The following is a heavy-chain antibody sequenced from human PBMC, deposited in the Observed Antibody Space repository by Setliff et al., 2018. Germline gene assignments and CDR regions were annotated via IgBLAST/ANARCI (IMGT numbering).Heavy chain of an antibody. Sequence: TGGSLRLSCAASGFIFSTYWMSWVRQAPGKGLEWVANIKQDGSDKYYVDSVKGRFTISRDKSKNTLYLHLSSLRVEDTATYYCARDRGGTNPWFDFWGQGTQVTVSS. D-gene: IGHD3-10*01. CDR1: GFIFSTYW. J-gene: IGHJ5*01. CDR2: IKQDGSDK. CDR3: ARDRGGTNPWFDF. V-gene: IGHV3-7*03.